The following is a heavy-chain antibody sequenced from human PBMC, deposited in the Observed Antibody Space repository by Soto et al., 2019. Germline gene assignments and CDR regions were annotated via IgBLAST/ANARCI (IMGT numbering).Heavy chain of an antibody. CDR3: ARAPVGAVEYDY. CDR2: INSDGSST. V-gene: IGHV3-74*01. CDR1: GFTFSSYW. D-gene: IGHD1-26*01. J-gene: IGHJ4*02. Sequence: PGGSLRLSCAASGFTFSSYWMHWVRQAPGKGLVWVSRINSDGSSTSYADSVKGRFTISRDNAKNTLYLQMNSLRAEDTAVYYCARAPVGAVEYDYWGQGTLVTVSS.